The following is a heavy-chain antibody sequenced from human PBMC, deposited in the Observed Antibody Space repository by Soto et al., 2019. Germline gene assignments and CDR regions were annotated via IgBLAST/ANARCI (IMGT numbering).Heavy chain of an antibody. CDR3: AREGYSGQPH. V-gene: IGHV4-31*03. J-gene: IGHJ4*02. D-gene: IGHD5-12*01. CDR2: IYYSGST. Sequence: SDTLSLTCTFSCRSITSGGYYWSWIRQHPGKGLEWIGYIYYSGSTYYNPSLKSRVTISVDTSKNQFSLKLSSVTAADTAVYYCAREGYSGQPHWGQGTLVTVS. CDR1: CRSITSGGYY.